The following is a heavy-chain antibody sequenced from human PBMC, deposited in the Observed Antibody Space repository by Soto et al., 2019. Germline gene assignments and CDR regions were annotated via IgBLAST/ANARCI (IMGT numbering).Heavy chain of an antibody. Sequence: EVQLLESGGALVQPGGSLRLACAASGFTFNNFAMSWVRQAPGKGLEWVSGITASGSFTYYGASVKGRFTISRDNRKNTLSLQIDGLRGEDTASYYCVKDSSRWYYFDYWGPGTLVTVSS. V-gene: IGHV3-23*01. J-gene: IGHJ4*02. CDR1: GFTFNNFA. D-gene: IGHD6-13*01. CDR3: VKDSSRWYYFDY. CDR2: ITASGSFT.